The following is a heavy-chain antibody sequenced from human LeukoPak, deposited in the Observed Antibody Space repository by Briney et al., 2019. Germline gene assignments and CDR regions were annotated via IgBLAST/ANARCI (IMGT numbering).Heavy chain of an antibody. CDR3: ARTREQWQVLDY. D-gene: IGHD6-19*01. J-gene: IGHJ4*02. CDR2: ISHEGSNQ. V-gene: IGHV3-30*03. Sequence: GGSLRLSCAASGFTFSDYGLYWVRQAPGKGLEWVAVISHEGSNQYYADSVRGRFTISRDNSKNMVYLQMNSPRAEDTAVYFCARTREQWQVLDYWGQGTLVTVSS. CDR1: GFTFSDYG.